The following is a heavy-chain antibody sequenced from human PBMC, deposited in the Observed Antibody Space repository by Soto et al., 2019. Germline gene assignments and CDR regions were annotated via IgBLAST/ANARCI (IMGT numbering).Heavy chain of an antibody. V-gene: IGHV4-30-4*01. D-gene: IGHD6-6*01. CDR2: IYYSGRT. CDR1: GGSINNYEYY. Sequence: KPSETLSLTCTVSGGSINNYEYYWTWIRQPPGKGLEWVGYIYYSGRTNYNPSLNSRLTISLDTSENQFSLKLTSVSAADTAVYYCARDLSNSPDYFDSWGQGTLVTVSS. J-gene: IGHJ4*02. CDR3: ARDLSNSPDYFDS.